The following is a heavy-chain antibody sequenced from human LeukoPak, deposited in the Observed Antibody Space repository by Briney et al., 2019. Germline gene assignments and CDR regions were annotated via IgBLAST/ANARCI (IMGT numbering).Heavy chain of an antibody. J-gene: IGHJ3*02. D-gene: IGHD4-23*01. CDR2: SSYDGSNK. CDR3: AKSPAVDAASDI. Sequence: PGGSLRLSCAASGFTFSNYGMHWVPQAPGKGLEWLALSSYDGSNKYYADSVKGRFTISRDDPKNTLYLQMNSLRAEDTAVYYCAKSPAVDAASDIWGQGTMVTVSS. CDR1: GFTFSNYG. V-gene: IGHV3-30*18.